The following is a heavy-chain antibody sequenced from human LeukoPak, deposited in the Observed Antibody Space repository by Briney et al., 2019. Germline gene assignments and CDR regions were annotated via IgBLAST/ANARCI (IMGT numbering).Heavy chain of an antibody. CDR2: ISWNSGSI. V-gene: IGHV3-9*01. CDR1: GFTFDDYA. CDR3: AKDYGGYDFDFDY. J-gene: IGHJ4*02. D-gene: IGHD5-12*01. Sequence: PGGPLRLSCAASGFTFDDYAMHWVRQAPGKGLEWVSGISWNSGSIGYADSVKGRFTISRDNAKNSLYLQMNSLRAEDTALYYCAKDYGGYDFDFDYWGQGTLVTVSS.